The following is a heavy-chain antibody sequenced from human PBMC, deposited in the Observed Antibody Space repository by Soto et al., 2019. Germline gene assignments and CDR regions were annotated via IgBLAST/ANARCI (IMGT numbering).Heavy chain of an antibody. CDR2: INHSGST. D-gene: IGHD6-13*01. CDR3: GRGPYEVYSRSWYWSYCYGMDV. CDR1: GGSFSGYY. Sequence: SETLSLTCAVYGGSFSGYYWSWIRQPPGKGLEWIGEINHSGSTNYNPSLKSRVTISVDTSKNQFSLKLSSVTAADTGVYYCGRGPYEVYSRSWYWSYCYGMDVWGQGTTVTVSS. J-gene: IGHJ6*02. V-gene: IGHV4-34*01.